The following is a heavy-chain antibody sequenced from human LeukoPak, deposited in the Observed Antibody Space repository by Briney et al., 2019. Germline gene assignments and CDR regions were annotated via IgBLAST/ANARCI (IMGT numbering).Heavy chain of an antibody. J-gene: IGHJ4*02. CDR2: ISGGSSGST. CDR1: GFTFSVYA. CDR3: AKAASRFWDCTGGSCSGYFFDY. V-gene: IGHV3-23*01. D-gene: IGHD2-15*01. Sequence: GGSLRLSCAASGFTFSVYAMSWVRQAPGKGLGWVSTISGGSSGSTYYADFVKGRFTISRDSYKNTLFLQMNSLRAEDTAVYYCAKAASRFWDCTGGSCSGYFFDYWGQGTLVTVSS.